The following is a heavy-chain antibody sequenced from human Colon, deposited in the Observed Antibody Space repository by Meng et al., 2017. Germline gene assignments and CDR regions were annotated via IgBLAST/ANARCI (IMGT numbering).Heavy chain of an antibody. D-gene: IGHD6-13*01. CDR1: GSTCTSNW. Sequence: VGLVESGGVLVQSGGSMGISSAASGSTCTSNWMSWVRQAPGRGLEWVANIKQDGTEQYYVDSVKGRFTISRDNAKNSLYLYMNSLRAEDTAVYYCARLRPGYFDYWGQGTLVTVSS. V-gene: IGHV3-7*01. CDR3: ARLRPGYFDY. J-gene: IGHJ4*02. CDR2: IKQDGTEQ.